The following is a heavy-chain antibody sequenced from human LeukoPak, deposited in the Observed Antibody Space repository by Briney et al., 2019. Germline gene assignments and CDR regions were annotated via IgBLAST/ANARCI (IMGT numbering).Heavy chain of an antibody. D-gene: IGHD3-16*02. CDR1: GGTFSSYA. V-gene: IGHV1-69*05. CDR2: IIPIFGTA. J-gene: IGHJ1*01. Sequence: SVKVSCKASGGTFSSYAISWVRQAPGQGFEWMGGIIPIFGTANYAQKFQGRVTITTDESTSTAYMELSSLGSEDTAVYYCARGPRKVITGYFQHWGQGTLVTVSS. CDR3: ARGPRKVITGYFQH.